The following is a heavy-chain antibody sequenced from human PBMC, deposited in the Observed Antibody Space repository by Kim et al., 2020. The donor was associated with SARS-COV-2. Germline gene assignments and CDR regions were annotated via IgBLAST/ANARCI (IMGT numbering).Heavy chain of an antibody. CDR3: ARKGRTGQWLVPELDRGRPFI. Sequence: SETLSLTCAVSGGSISSSNWWSWVRQPPGKGLDWIGEIYHSGSTNYNPSLKSRVTISVDKSKNQFSLKLSSVTAADTAVYYCARKGRTGQWLVPELDRGRPFIWGQGNLVTVAS. CDR1: GGSISSSNW. J-gene: IGHJ4*02. V-gene: IGHV4-4*02. CDR2: IYHSGST. D-gene: IGHD6-19*01.